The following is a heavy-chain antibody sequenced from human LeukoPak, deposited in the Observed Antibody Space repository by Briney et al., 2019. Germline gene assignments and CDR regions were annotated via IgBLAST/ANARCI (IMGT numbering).Heavy chain of an antibody. CDR2: INQDGSVK. D-gene: IGHD5-12*01. V-gene: IGHV3-7*01. J-gene: IGHJ4*02. CDR3: ARVGYSGWNLEY. CDR1: GFTFRSYW. Sequence: GESLKISCAASGFTFRSYWMSWVRQAPGKGLEWVANINQDGSVKYYVDSVKGRFTISRDNAKNSLYVEMHSLRDEDTAVYYCARVGYSGWNLEYWGQGTLVTVSS.